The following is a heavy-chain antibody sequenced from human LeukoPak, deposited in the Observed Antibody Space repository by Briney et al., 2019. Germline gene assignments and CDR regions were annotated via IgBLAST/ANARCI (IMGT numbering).Heavy chain of an antibody. V-gene: IGHV3-11*06. CDR1: GFTFKDYY. J-gene: IGHJ6*02. D-gene: IGHD3-3*01. CDR2: ISGGSTYT. Sequence: GGSLRLSCAGSGFTFKDYYLNWIRQAPGKGLEWVSYISGGSTYTNYANSVKGRFTISRDNARNSLFLQMNSLTAEDTAIYYCARSLISAVIGMDVWGQGTAVTVSS. CDR3: ARSLISAVIGMDV.